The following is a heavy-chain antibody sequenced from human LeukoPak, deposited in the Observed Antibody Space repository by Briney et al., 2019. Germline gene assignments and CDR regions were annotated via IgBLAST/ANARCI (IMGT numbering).Heavy chain of an antibody. Sequence: GGSLRLSCAASGFTFSSYAMHWVRQAPGKGLEWVAVISYDGSNKYYADSVKGRFTISRDNSKNTLYLQMNSLRAEDTAVYYCARSLGVRSRPLDIWGQGTMVTVSS. CDR2: ISYDGSNK. CDR1: GFTFSSYA. J-gene: IGHJ3*02. D-gene: IGHD3-10*01. CDR3: ARSLGVRSRPLDI. V-gene: IGHV3-30*04.